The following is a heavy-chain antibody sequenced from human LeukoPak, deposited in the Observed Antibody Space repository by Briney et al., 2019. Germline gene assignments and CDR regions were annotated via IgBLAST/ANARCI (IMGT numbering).Heavy chain of an antibody. Sequence: GRSLRLSCAASGFTFDDYAMHWVRQAPGKGLEWVSGISWNSGSIGYADSVKGRFTISRDNAKNSLYLQMNSLRAEDTALYYRAILASPPLVVVTASDAFDIWGQGTMVTVSS. CDR1: GFTFDDYA. J-gene: IGHJ3*02. D-gene: IGHD2-21*02. V-gene: IGHV3-9*01. CDR2: ISWNSGSI. CDR3: AILASPPLVVVTASDAFDI.